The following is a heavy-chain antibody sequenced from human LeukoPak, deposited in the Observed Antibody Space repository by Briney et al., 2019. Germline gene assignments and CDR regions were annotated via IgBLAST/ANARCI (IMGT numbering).Heavy chain of an antibody. Sequence: SETLSLTCTVSGGSISTYYWSWIRQPPGNGLEWIGYIYYSGSTNYNPSVKSRVTMSVDTSKKQFSLNLSSLTAADTAVYYCARGGTAVVTPYAFDIWGQGKMVTVSS. J-gene: IGHJ3*02. CDR1: GGSISTYY. CDR2: IYYSGST. V-gene: IGHV4-59*01. D-gene: IGHD4-23*01. CDR3: ARGGTAVVTPYAFDI.